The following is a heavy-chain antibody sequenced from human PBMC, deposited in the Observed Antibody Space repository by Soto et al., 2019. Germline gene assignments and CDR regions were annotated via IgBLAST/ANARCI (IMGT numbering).Heavy chain of an antibody. V-gene: IGHV1-46*03. Sequence: ASVKVSCKASGYTFTSYYMHWVRQAPGQGLEWMGIINPSGGSTSYAQKFQGRVTMTRDTSTSTVYMELSSLRSEDTAVYYCAGPGGWFGELAYYYYYYMDVWGKGTTVTVS. D-gene: IGHD3-10*01. CDR3: AGPGGWFGELAYYYYYYMDV. J-gene: IGHJ6*03. CDR1: GYTFTSYY. CDR2: INPSGGST.